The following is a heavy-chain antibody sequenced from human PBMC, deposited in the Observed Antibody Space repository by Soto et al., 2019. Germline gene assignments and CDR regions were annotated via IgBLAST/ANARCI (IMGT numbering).Heavy chain of an antibody. D-gene: IGHD3-22*01. CDR1: GHSIMGNTW. J-gene: IGHJ5*02. CDR3: ARGHYDTSGYSLDP. CDR2: VHHSGTT. Sequence: PSETLSLTCAVAGHSIMGNTWWGWIRQPPGKGLEWIGYVHHSGTTFYNASLQNRITMSVDMSRNQFSLRLSSVTAADTAVYYCARGHYDTSGYSLDPRGQGTLVTVSS. V-gene: IGHV4-28*01.